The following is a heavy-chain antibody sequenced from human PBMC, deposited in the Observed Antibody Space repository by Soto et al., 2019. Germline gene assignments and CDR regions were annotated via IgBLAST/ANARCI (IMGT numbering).Heavy chain of an antibody. D-gene: IGHD2-15*01. Sequence: QVQLVQSGAEVKKPGASVKVSCKASGYTFTSYGISWVRQAPGQGLEWMGWISAYNGNTNYAQKLQGRVTMTTDTATSTAYMELRSLRSDDTAVYYCARKGYGGKGYYYYYGMDVWGQGTTVTVSS. V-gene: IGHV1-18*01. J-gene: IGHJ6*02. CDR2: ISAYNGNT. CDR1: GYTFTSYG. CDR3: ARKGYGGKGYYYYYGMDV.